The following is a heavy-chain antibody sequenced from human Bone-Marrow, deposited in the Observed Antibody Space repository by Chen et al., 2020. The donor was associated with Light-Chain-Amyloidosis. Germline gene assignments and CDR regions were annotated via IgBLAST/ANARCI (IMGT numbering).Heavy chain of an antibody. Sequence: QVQLVESGGGVVQPGRSLILSCAASGFTFSSHGMHWVRQAPGKGLEWVAVIWYDGSNKYYADSVKGRFTISRDNSKNTLYLQMNSLRAEDTAVYYCARDREDYYDSSGSFDYWGQGTLVTVSS. CDR2: IWYDGSNK. CDR1: GFTFSSHG. D-gene: IGHD3-22*01. V-gene: IGHV3-33*01. CDR3: ARDREDYYDSSGSFDY. J-gene: IGHJ4*02.